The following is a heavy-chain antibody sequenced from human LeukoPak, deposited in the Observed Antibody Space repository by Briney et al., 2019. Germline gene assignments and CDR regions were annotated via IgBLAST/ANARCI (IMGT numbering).Heavy chain of an antibody. CDR1: GGSISSYY. CDR2: ISYSGNT. D-gene: IGHD3-3*01. J-gene: IGHJ4*02. V-gene: IGHV4-59*08. Sequence: PSETLSLTCTASGGSISSYYWSWVRQTPGKGLEWIGYISYSGNTNYNPSLKSRVTISLDTSKNQFSLNLTSVTAADTAVYYCARFGGSHSPHGYWGPGTLVTVPS. CDR3: ARFGGSHSPHGY.